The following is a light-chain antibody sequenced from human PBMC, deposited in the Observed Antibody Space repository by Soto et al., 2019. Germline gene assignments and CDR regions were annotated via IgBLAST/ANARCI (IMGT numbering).Light chain of an antibody. CDR3: QHYGSTPWT. CDR2: GAS. J-gene: IGKJ1*01. V-gene: IGKV3-20*01. Sequence: PGERGTLSCRASQSVCSRCLAWYQQKPGQAPRLLIFGASSRATGIPDTFSGSGSGTDFTLTISRLEPEDSAVYYCQHYGSTPWTFAQGTKVEIK. CDR1: QSVCSRC.